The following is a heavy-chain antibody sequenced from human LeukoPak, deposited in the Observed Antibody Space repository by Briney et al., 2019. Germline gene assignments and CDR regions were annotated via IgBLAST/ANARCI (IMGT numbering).Heavy chain of an antibody. CDR2: INHNSGGT. CDR3: ARDRGNYYGSGSYYTP. J-gene: IGHJ5*02. Sequence: ASVKVSCKASGYDFTAYYIHWVRPAPGQGLEWMGWINHNSGGTKYAQKFQGRVTMTRDTSISTAYMELSGLMSDDAAVYYCARDRGNYYGSGSYYTPWGQGTLVTVSS. D-gene: IGHD3-10*01. V-gene: IGHV1-2*02. CDR1: GYDFTAYY.